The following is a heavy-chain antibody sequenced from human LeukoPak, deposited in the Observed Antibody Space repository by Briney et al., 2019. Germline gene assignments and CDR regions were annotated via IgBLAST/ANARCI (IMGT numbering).Heavy chain of an antibody. CDR3: ARAFAYGDAFDI. CDR2: IWYDGSNK. Sequence: PGGSLRLSCAASGFTFSSYGMHWVRQAPGKGLEWVAVIWYDGSNKYYADSVKGRSTISRDNSKNTLYLQMNSLRAEDTAVYYCARAFAYGDAFDIWGQGTMVTVSS. D-gene: IGHD2-21*01. CDR1: GFTFSSYG. J-gene: IGHJ3*02. V-gene: IGHV3-33*01.